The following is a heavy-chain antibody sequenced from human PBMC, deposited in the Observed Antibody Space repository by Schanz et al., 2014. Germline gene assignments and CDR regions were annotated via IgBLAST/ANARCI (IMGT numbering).Heavy chain of an antibody. J-gene: IGHJ3*02. CDR1: GFTFSSYS. D-gene: IGHD3-10*01. CDR2: VSRSTPDI. CDR3: AKGRFGELSAIDI. V-gene: IGHV3-48*01. Sequence: EVQLVESGGGLIQPGGSLRLSCAASGFTFSSYSMNWVRQAPGKGLEWVTYVSRSTPDIYYADSVKGRFTISSDNSKSTLYLQMSNLRAEDTAVYYCAKGRFGELSAIDIWGQGTMVTVSS.